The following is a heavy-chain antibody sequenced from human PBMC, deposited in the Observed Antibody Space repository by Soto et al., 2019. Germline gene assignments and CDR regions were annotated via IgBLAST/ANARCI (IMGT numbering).Heavy chain of an antibody. Sequence: EVQLVESGGGLVKPGGSLRLSCAASGFTFSRYGMNWVRQAPGKGLELVSSISGLSSYIYYADSVKGRFTVSRDNAKNSLYVQMNSLRAEDTAVYYCARDPQQRLADSYYYGMDVWSQGTTVIVSS. V-gene: IGHV3-21*02. D-gene: IGHD6-25*01. CDR3: ARDPQQRLADSYYYGMDV. CDR2: ISGLSSYI. CDR1: GFTFSRYG. J-gene: IGHJ6*02.